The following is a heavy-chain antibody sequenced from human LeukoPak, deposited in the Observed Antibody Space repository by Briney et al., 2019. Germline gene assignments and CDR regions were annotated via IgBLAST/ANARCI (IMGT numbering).Heavy chain of an antibody. V-gene: IGHV3-23*01. CDR3: AKAALPTCGGARCYYFDN. CDR2: FSGSVDTT. D-gene: IGHD2-15*01. Sequence: GGSLRLSCAASGFTFTSYAMSWAQQTPGKGLEWVSTFSGSVDTTYYADSVKGRFTISRDNSKNTLDLQMNSLGAEDTAVYYCAKAALPTCGGARCYYFDNWGQGTLVTVSS. CDR1: GFTFTSYA. J-gene: IGHJ4*02.